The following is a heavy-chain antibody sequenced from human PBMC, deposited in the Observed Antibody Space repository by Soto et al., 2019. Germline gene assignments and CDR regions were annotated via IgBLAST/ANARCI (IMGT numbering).Heavy chain of an antibody. D-gene: IGHD5-12*01. V-gene: IGHV4-34*01. Sequence: PSETLSLTCAVYGGSFSGYYWSWIRQPPGKGLEWIGEINHSGSTNYNPSLKSRVTISVDTSKNQFSLKLSSVAAADTAVYYCARPQWLRSDNWFDPWGQGTMVTVSS. CDR1: GGSFSGYY. CDR2: INHSGST. CDR3: ARPQWLRSDNWFDP. J-gene: IGHJ5*02.